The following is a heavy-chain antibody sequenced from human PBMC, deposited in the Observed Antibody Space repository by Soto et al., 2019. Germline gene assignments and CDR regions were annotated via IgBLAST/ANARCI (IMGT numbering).Heavy chain of an antibody. CDR1: GYTLTELS. J-gene: IGHJ4*02. V-gene: IGHV1-24*01. Sequence: ASVKVSCKVSGYTLTELSMHWVRQAPGKGLEWMGGFDPEDGETIYAQKFQGRVTMTEDTSTDTAYMELSSLRSEDTAVYYCATRVGVDYGDYYFDYWGQGTLVTVSS. D-gene: IGHD4-17*01. CDR2: FDPEDGET. CDR3: ATRVGVDYGDYYFDY.